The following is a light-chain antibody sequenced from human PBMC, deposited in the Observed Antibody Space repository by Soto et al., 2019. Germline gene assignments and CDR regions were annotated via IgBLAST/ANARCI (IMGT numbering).Light chain of an antibody. J-gene: IGLJ1*01. V-gene: IGLV1-47*02. CDR2: GNN. Sequence: SVLTHPPSASETPGQRVTISCSGSYSNIGRNYVCWYQQFPGTAPNLLIYGNNQRPSGVPDRFSGSKSGTSASLAISGLRSEDEADYYCAVWDNSLSGYGFGTGTKVTVL. CDR1: YSNIGRNY. CDR3: AVWDNSLSGYG.